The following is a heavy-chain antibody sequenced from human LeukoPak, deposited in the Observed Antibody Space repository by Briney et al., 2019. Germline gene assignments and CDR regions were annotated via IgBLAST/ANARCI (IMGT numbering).Heavy chain of an antibody. CDR3: AVIGVRGVISAHWFDP. CDR2: ISSSSSTI. V-gene: IGHV3-48*01. Sequence: GGSLRLSCAASGFTFSSYSMNWVRQAPGKGLEWVSYISSSSSTIYNADSVKGRFTISRDNAKNSLYLQMNSLRAEDTAVYYCAVIGVRGVISAHWFDPWAQGTLVTVSS. D-gene: IGHD3-10*01. J-gene: IGHJ5*02. CDR1: GFTFSSYS.